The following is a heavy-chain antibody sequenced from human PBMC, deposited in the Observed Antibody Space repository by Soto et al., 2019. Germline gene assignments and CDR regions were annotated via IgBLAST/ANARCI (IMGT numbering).Heavy chain of an antibody. V-gene: IGHV1-69*12. D-gene: IGHD5-18*01. Sequence: QVQLVQSGAEVKKPESSVKVSCKAPGGTFSTYAISWVRQAPGQGLEWMGGIIPMFGTANYAQRFPDRVTITAEESTNKVYMELSSLRSEDTAVYFCASGIQLWLRRINNGYSGWGQGTLVTVSS. CDR2: IIPMFGTA. CDR1: GGTFSTYA. J-gene: IGHJ4*02. CDR3: ASGIQLWLRRINNGYSG.